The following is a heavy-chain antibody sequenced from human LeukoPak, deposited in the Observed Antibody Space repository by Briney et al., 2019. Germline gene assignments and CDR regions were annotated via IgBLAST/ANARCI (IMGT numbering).Heavy chain of an antibody. CDR3: AKKYCSSASCYFDY. CDR2: INTNTGNP. J-gene: IGHJ4*02. D-gene: IGHD2-2*01. CDR1: RYTFTKYG. V-gene: IGHV7-4-1*02. Sequence: ASVKVSCKASRYTFTKYGMNWVRQAPGQGLEWMGWINTNTGNPTYAQDFTGRFVFSLDTSVSTAYLQISSLKAEDTAVYYCAKKYCSSASCYFDYWGQGTLVTVSS.